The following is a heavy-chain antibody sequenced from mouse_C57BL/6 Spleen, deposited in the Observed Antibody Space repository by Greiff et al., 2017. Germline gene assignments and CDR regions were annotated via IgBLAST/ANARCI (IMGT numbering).Heavy chain of an antibody. J-gene: IGHJ2*01. D-gene: IGHD2-1*01. V-gene: IGHV1-7*01. CDR3: ARGLLCNFDY. CDR2: INPRSGYT. CDR1: GYTFTSYW. Sequence: VQLQQSGAELAKPGASVKLSCKASGYTFTSYWMHWVKQRPGQGLEWIGYINPRSGYTKYNQKFKDKATLTADQSSSTASMQLISLTYEDSAFYSCARGLLCNFDYWGQGTTLTVSS.